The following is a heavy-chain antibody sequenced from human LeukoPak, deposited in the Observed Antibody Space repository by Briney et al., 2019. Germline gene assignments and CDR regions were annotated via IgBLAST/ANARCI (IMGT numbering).Heavy chain of an antibody. Sequence: GGSLRLSCAASGFTFSSYSMNWVRQAPGKGLEWVSSISSSSSYIYYADSVKGRFTISRDNAKNSLYLQMNSLRAEDTAVYYCARAYCSGGSCLLNWFDPWGQGTLVTVSS. CDR3: ARAYCSGGSCLLNWFDP. CDR2: ISSSSSYI. D-gene: IGHD2-15*01. CDR1: GFTFSSYS. J-gene: IGHJ5*02. V-gene: IGHV3-21*01.